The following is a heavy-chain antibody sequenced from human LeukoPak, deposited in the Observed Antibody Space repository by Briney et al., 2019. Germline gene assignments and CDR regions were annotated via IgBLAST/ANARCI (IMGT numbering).Heavy chain of an antibody. CDR2: INPNSGGT. CDR3: AKLGYGDYYYYMDV. CDR1: GYTFTGYY. Sequence: GSVKVSCKASGYTFTGYYMHWVRQAPGQGLEWMGWINPNSGGTNYAQKFQGRVTMTRDTSISTAYMELSRLRSDDTAVYYCAKLGYGDYYYYMDVWGKGTTVTVSS. D-gene: IGHD4-17*01. J-gene: IGHJ6*03. V-gene: IGHV1-2*02.